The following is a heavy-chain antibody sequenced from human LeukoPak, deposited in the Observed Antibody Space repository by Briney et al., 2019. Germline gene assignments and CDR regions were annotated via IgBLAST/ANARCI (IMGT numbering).Heavy chain of an antibody. D-gene: IGHD3-3*01. Sequence: ASVKVSCKASGYTFTGYYMHWVRQALGQVLEWMGWINPNSGGTNYAQKFQGRVTMTRDTSISTAYMELSRLRSDDTAVYFCVCADFLSGYNFDYWGQGTLVTVSS. CDR3: VCADFLSGYNFDY. J-gene: IGHJ4*02. V-gene: IGHV1-2*02. CDR1: GYTFTGYY. CDR2: INPNSGGT.